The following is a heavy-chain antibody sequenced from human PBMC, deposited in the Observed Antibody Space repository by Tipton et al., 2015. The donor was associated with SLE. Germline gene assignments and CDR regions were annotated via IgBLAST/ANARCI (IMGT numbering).Heavy chain of an antibody. CDR1: GGSITSYH. CDR3: ARQAPNWGPTDWYFDV. CDR2: IFYSGST. D-gene: IGHD7-27*01. J-gene: IGHJ2*01. Sequence: TLSLTCTVSGGSITSYHWGWIRQAPEKGLEWIGYIFYSGSTDYSPSLKSRVTMSMDMSKNQFFLKLTSVTAADTAVYFCARQAPNWGPTDWYFDVWGRGTLVTVSS. V-gene: IGHV4-59*08.